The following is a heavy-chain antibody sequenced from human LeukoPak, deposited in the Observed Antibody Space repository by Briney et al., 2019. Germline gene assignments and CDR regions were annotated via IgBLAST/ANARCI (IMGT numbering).Heavy chain of an antibody. CDR3: ARVDCSGGSCLFDP. D-gene: IGHD2-15*01. J-gene: IGHJ5*02. CDR1: GSTFSSYT. V-gene: IGHV1-69*02. Sequence: SVKVSCKASGSTFSSYTISWVRQAPGQGLEWMGRIIPILGIANYAQKFQGRVTITADKSTSTAYMELSSLRSEDTAVYYCARVDCSGGSCLFDPWGQGTLVTVSS. CDR2: IIPILGIA.